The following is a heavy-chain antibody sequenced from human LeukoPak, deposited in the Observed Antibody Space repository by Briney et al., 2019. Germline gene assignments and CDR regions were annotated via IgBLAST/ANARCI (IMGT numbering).Heavy chain of an antibody. CDR2: FDPEDGET. J-gene: IGHJ4*02. V-gene: IGHV1-24*01. Sequence: ASVKVSCKVSGYTLTELSMHWVRQAPGKGLEWMGGFDPEDGETIYAQKFQGRITMTEDTSTDTAYMELSSLRSEDTAVYYCATVIYCSGGSCYPTFDYWGQGTLVTVSS. CDR1: GYTLTELS. CDR3: ATVIYCSGGSCYPTFDY. D-gene: IGHD2-15*01.